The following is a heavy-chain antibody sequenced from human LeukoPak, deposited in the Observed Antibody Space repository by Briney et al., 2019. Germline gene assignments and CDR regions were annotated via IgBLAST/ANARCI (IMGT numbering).Heavy chain of an antibody. CDR3: ARGTTWISIAFGRYYFDY. CDR2: ISAYNGNT. D-gene: IGHD5-12*01. V-gene: IGHV1-18*01. CDR1: GYTFTSYG. J-gene: IGHJ4*02. Sequence: GASVKVSCKASGYTFTSYGISWVRQAPGQGLEWMGWISAYNGNTNYAQKLQGSVTMTTDTSTSTAYMELRSLRSDDTAVYYCARGTTWISIAFGRYYFDYWGQGTLVTVSS.